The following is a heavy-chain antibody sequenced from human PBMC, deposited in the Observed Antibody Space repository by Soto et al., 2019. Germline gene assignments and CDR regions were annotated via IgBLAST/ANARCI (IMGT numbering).Heavy chain of an antibody. CDR3: AHSEGDDSSWHWYCDL. CDR1: GFSLSTSGVG. Sequence: QITLKESGPTLVKPTQTLTLTCTFSGFSLSTSGVGVGWIRQPPGKALEWLALIYWDEDKRYSPSLKSRLNITNDTSKNQVVLTMTNMDPVDTATYYCAHSEGDDSSWHWYCDLWGRGTLVTVSS. J-gene: IGHJ2*01. V-gene: IGHV2-5*02. D-gene: IGHD3-22*01. CDR2: IYWDEDK.